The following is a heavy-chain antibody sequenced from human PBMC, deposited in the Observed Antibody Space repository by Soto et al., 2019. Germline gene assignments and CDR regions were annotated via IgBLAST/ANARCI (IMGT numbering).Heavy chain of an antibody. J-gene: IGHJ5*02. CDR3: ARMRFGEVPYWFDP. CDR2: IYYTGST. Sequence: QVLLRESGPGLVKPSETLSLACTVSGGPFNSGAYSWIWIRQPPGKGLEWIGSIYYTGSTNFNPSLKSRVTLSMDTSKNRFSLNLSSVPTADTAIDYCARMRFGEVPYWFDPWGQGILVTVS. V-gene: IGHV4-61*08. CDR1: GGPFNSGAYS. D-gene: IGHD3-3*01.